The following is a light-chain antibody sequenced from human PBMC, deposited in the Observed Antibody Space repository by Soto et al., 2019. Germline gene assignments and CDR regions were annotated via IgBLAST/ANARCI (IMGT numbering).Light chain of an antibody. Sequence: DIVLTQSPASLSLSPGDRVTLTCRASHSVSNYLAWYQQKPGQAPKLLIYDASTLASGIPARFSGSGSGTEFTLTISSLEPEDVAIYYCQQRKNGPLTFGQGTKVDIK. CDR3: QQRKNGPLT. V-gene: IGKV3-11*01. CDR1: HSVSNY. J-gene: IGKJ1*01. CDR2: DAS.